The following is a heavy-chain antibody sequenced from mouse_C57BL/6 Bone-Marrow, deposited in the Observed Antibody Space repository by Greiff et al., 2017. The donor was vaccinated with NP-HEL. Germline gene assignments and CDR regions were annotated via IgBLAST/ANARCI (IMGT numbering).Heavy chain of an antibody. D-gene: IGHD4-1*01. CDR1: GFSFNTYA. J-gene: IGHJ4*01. CDR2: IRSKSNNYAT. V-gene: IGHV10-1*01. Sequence: EVMLVESGGGLVQPKGSLKLSCAASGFSFNTYAMNWVRQAPGKGLEWVARIRSKSNNYATYYADSVKDRFTISRDDSESMLYLQMNNLKTEDTAMYYCVSQLTLYYYAMDYWGQGTSVTVSS. CDR3: VSQLTLYYYAMDY.